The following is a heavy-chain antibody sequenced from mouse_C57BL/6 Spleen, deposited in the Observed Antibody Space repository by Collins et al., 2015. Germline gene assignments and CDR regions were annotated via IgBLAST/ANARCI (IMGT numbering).Heavy chain of an antibody. CDR2: IYPGDGDT. D-gene: IGHD2-1*01. J-gene: IGHJ2*01. Sequence: QVQLQQSGAELARPGASVKLSCKASGYTFTSYWMQRVKQRPGQGLEWIGAIYPGDGDTRYTQKFKGKATLTADKSSSTAYMQLSSLASEDSAVYYCARSGGNYAFDYWGQGTTLTVSS. CDR1: GYTFTSYW. V-gene: IGHV1-87*01. CDR3: ARSGGNYAFDY.